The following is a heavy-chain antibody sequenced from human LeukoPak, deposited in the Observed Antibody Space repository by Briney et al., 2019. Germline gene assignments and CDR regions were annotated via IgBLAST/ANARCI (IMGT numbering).Heavy chain of an antibody. CDR1: GFTFSNYW. Sequence: GGSLRLSCAASGFTFSNYWMSWVRQAPGKGLEWVAYIKQDGSEKYYVDSVKGRFTISRDNAKNSLYLQMNSLRADDTAVYYCARGGRAYADWGQGTLVTVSS. J-gene: IGHJ4*02. CDR3: ARGGRAYAD. D-gene: IGHD2-2*01. V-gene: IGHV3-7*04. CDR2: IKQDGSEK.